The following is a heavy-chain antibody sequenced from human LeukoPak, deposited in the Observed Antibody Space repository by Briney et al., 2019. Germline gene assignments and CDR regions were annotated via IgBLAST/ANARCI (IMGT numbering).Heavy chain of an antibody. CDR1: GFTVSNNY. V-gene: IGHV3-53*01. J-gene: IGHJ5*02. CDR2: IYSAGGT. D-gene: IGHD2-21*01. CDR3: VRNSGELGA. Sequence: PGGSLRLSCAASGFTVSNNYMSWVRRAAGKGLEWVALIYSAGGTYYADSVKGRRTISRDNSKNTLHLQMNSLRAEDTAVYYCVRNSGELGAWGQGTLVTVSS.